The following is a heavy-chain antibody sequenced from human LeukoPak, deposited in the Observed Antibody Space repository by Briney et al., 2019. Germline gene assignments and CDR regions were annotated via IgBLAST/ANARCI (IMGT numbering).Heavy chain of an antibody. CDR1: GFTFSGHW. J-gene: IGHJ4*02. V-gene: IGHV3-7*03. CDR2: IKEDGSRK. Sequence: GGSLRLSCAASGFTFSGHWMTWARQAPGKGLEWVANIKEDGSRKNYVDSVKGRFTISRDNAENSLYLQMTSLRAEDTAMYYCATPLDYYDSSGFHQGGDWGQGTLVTVSS. D-gene: IGHD3-22*01. CDR3: ATPLDYYDSSGFHQGGD.